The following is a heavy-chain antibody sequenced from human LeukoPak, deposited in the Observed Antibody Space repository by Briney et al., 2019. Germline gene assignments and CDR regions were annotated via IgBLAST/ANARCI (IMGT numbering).Heavy chain of an antibody. CDR2: IYHSGST. J-gene: IGHJ6*02. D-gene: IGHD4-11*01. V-gene: IGHV4-30-2*02. Sequence: SETLSLTCAVSGGSISSGGYSWSWIRQPPGKGLEWIGYIYHSGSTYYNPSLKSRVTISVDRSKNQFSLKLSSVTAADTAVYYCARTPTTLSRYGMDVWGQGTTVTVSS. CDR1: GGSISSGGYS. CDR3: ARTPTTLSRYGMDV.